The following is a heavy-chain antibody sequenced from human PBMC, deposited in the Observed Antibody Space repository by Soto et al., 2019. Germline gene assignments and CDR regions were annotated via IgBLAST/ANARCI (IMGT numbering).Heavy chain of an antibody. CDR1: GFTFSSYA. D-gene: IGHD3-9*01. V-gene: IGHV3-23*01. Sequence: GGSLRLSCAASGFTFSSYAMSWVRQAPGKGLEWVSAISGSGGSTYYAGSVKGRFTISRDNSKNTLYLQMNSLRAEDTAVYYCAKDRYDIRRDGYNFGAFDIWGQGTMVTVSS. CDR2: ISGSGGST. CDR3: AKDRYDIRRDGYNFGAFDI. J-gene: IGHJ3*02.